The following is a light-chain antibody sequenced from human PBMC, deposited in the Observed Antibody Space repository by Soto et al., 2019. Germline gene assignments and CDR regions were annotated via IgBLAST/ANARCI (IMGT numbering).Light chain of an antibody. V-gene: IGLV2-23*02. CDR3: CSYAGSTSYVI. J-gene: IGLJ2*01. Sequence: QSALTRPASVSGSPGQSITISCTGTSNDVGSYDLVSWYQQYPGKAPRLMIYEVSKRPSGVSNRFSGSKSGNTASLTISGLQAEDESYFYCCSYAGSTSYVIFGGGTKLTVL. CDR2: EVS. CDR1: SNDVGSYDL.